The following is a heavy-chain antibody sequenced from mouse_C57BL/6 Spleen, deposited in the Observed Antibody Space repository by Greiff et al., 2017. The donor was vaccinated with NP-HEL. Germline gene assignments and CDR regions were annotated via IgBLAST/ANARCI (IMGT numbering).Heavy chain of an antibody. D-gene: IGHD4-1*01. CDR1: GYSITSGYY. CDR3: AKEQLTGTWAY. V-gene: IGHV3-6*01. CDR2: ISYDGSN. J-gene: IGHJ3*01. Sequence: VQLKQSGPGLVKPSQSLSLTCSVTGYSITSGYYWNWIRQFPGNKLEWMGYISYDGSNNYNPSLKNRISITRDTSKNQFFLKLNSVTTEDTATYYCAKEQLTGTWAYWGQGTLVTVSA.